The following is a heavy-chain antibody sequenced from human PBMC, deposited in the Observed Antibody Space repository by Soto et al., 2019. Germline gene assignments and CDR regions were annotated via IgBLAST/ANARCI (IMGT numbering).Heavy chain of an antibody. D-gene: IGHD3-10*01. CDR1: GFIFKMYW. V-gene: IGHV3-74*01. CDR2: IYNDGTYS. J-gene: IGHJ4*02. CDR3: TRGPRPISTGTGAY. Sequence: GGSLRLSCAASGFIFKMYWMHWVRQSPGKGLVWISRIYNDGTYSDYADSVRGRFTISRDNVNDTLYLQMNNLRAEDSGLYYCTRGPRPISTGTGAYWGQGTKVTVSS.